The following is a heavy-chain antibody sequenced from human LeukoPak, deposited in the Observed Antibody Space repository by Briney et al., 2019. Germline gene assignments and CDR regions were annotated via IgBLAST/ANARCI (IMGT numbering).Heavy chain of an antibody. D-gene: IGHD3-22*01. J-gene: IGHJ4*02. V-gene: IGHV3-48*04. CDR1: GFKLIGYS. CDR2: INSSSRTI. CDR3: AKEGDNTGYRYFDD. Sequence: GGSLRLSCSASGFKLIGYSMNWVRQAPGKGLEWVSYINSSSRTIIYADSVKGRFTISRDNAKNSLYLQMNSLRAEDTAVYYCAKEGDNTGYRYFDDWGQGTLVTVSS.